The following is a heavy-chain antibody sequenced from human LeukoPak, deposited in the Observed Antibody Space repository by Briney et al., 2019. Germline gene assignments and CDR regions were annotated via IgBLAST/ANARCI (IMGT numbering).Heavy chain of an antibody. CDR3: ARELFGSGSCPDY. Sequence: GGSLRLSCTAPGFTFSSYAIHWIRQAPGKGLEGGALVWHDGSNKYYADSVKGRYTISRDNYKNTVYLQMNSLRAEDTAVYYCARELFGSGSCPDYWGQGTLVTVSS. D-gene: IGHD3-10*01. CDR2: VWHDGSNK. CDR1: GFTFSSYA. J-gene: IGHJ4*02. V-gene: IGHV3-33*01.